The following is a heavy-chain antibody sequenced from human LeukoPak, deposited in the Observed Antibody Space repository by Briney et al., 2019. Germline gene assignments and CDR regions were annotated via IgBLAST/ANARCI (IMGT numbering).Heavy chain of an antibody. J-gene: IGHJ4*02. D-gene: IGHD3-22*01. CDR2: MYYSDSGNI. Sequence: NPSETLSLTCTVSGGSISNSYWSWVRQPPGKGLEWIGSMYYSDSGNIYYNPSLKNRVTISVDTSKNQFSLKLSSVTAADTAVYYCARHYYDTSVYFPYYFDSWGQGTLVTVSS. CDR3: ARHYYDTSVYFPYYFDS. V-gene: IGHV4-39*01. CDR1: GGSISNSY.